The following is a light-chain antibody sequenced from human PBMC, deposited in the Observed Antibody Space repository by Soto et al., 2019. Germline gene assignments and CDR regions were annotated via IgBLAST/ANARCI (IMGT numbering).Light chain of an antibody. CDR1: QSVDNKY. CDR3: QHYATATGT. CDR2: GAS. Sequence: IVLTQSPGILSLSPGERATLSCRASQSVDNKYLAWYQQQPGQAPRLLIFGASTRATGVPDRFSGSGSGKEFPLTVSSLEPEDFAVYYWQHYATATGTFGQGTRVEIK. V-gene: IGKV3-20*01. J-gene: IGKJ1*01.